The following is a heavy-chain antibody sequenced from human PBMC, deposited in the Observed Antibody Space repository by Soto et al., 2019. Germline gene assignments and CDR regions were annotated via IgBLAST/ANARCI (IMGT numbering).Heavy chain of an antibody. CDR2: ISYDGSNK. CDR3: AKDWPIAVAQGHYGMDV. CDR1: GFTFSSYG. J-gene: IGHJ6*02. D-gene: IGHD6-19*01. Sequence: GGSLRLSCAASGFTFSSYGMHWVRQAPGKGLEWVAVISYDGSNKYYADSVKGRFTISRDNSKNTLYLQMNSLRAEDTAVYYCAKDWPIAVAQGHYGMDVWGQGTTVTVSS. V-gene: IGHV3-30*18.